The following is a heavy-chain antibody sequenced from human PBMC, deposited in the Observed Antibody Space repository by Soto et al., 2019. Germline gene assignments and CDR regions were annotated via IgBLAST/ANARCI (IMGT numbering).Heavy chain of an antibody. CDR2: ITTSSFTI. Sequence: EVQLVESGGGLVQPGGSLRLSCAASGFTFSDYGMNWVRQAPGKGLEWISFITTSSFTIKYADSVMGRFTISRDNAKTSLYLQLNSLRGEDTAVYYCARGLYVQYSGWFFDYWGQGNLVTVSS. V-gene: IGHV3-48*01. CDR3: ARGLYVQYSGWFFDY. D-gene: IGHD6-19*01. J-gene: IGHJ4*02. CDR1: GFTFSDYG.